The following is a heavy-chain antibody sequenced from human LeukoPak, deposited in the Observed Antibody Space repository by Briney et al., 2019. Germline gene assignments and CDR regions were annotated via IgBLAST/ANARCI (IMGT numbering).Heavy chain of an antibody. Sequence: GGSLRLSCAASGFTFRSYGIHWVRQAPGKGLEWVAVIWYDGSNKYYADSVKGRFTISRDNSKNTLYLQMNSLRAEDTAVYYCARSGFTGYDSTIDYWGQGTLVTVSS. CDR1: GFTFRSYG. CDR2: IWYDGSNK. D-gene: IGHD5-12*01. J-gene: IGHJ4*02. V-gene: IGHV3-33*01. CDR3: ARSGFTGYDSTIDY.